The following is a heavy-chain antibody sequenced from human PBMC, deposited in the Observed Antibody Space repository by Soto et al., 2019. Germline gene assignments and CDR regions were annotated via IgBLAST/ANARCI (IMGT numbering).Heavy chain of an antibody. CDR2: IDPTDSHT. CDR1: GYNFRTHL. D-gene: IGHD2-15*01. Sequence: SLKISCHGSGYNFRTHLIGWVLQVPGKXLEWMGRIDPTDSHTNYSPSFEGHITISVDKSINTAYVQWSSLQTSDTALYYCARPPGIKDDSGNSEKWFDPWGQGTLVTAPQ. V-gene: IGHV5-10-1*01. J-gene: IGHJ5*02. CDR3: ARPPGIKDDSGNSEKWFDP.